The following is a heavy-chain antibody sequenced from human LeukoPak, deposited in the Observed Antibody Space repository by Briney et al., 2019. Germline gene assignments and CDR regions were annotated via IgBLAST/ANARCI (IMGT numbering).Heavy chain of an antibody. CDR3: ARDFEAPRWFFDL. CDR2: IRNDGSNT. J-gene: IGHJ4*02. V-gene: IGHV3-30*02. D-gene: IGHD4-23*01. CDR1: GFSFSSYG. Sequence: PGGSLRLSCAASGFSFSSYGMHWLRQAPGKGLEWVAFIRNDGSNTYYADSVKGRFTISRDNSKNTLYLQMSSLRAEDTAVYYCARDFEAPRWFFDLWGQGTLVTVSS.